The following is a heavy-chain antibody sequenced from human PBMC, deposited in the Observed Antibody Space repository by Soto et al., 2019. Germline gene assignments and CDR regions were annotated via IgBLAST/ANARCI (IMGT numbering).Heavy chain of an antibody. Sequence: ASVKVSCKASGYSFTSLDINWVRQTAGQGLEWMGWVQPSTGRTGYAQKFQGRVTMTRDTSINTAYMELTTLTSDDTAFYYCARGVSAGVDYWGQGTLVTVSS. J-gene: IGHJ4*02. CDR1: GYSFTSLD. CDR3: ARGVSAGVDY. D-gene: IGHD1-26*01. CDR2: VQPSTGRT. V-gene: IGHV1-8*01.